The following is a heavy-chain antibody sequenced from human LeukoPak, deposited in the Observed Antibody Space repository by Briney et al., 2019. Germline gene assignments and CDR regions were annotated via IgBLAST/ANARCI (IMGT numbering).Heavy chain of an antibody. V-gene: IGHV3-23*01. J-gene: IGHJ6*02. CDR3: AKQIVGATDYYYYGMDV. CDR2: ISGSGGST. D-gene: IGHD1-26*01. CDR1: GFTFSSCA. Sequence: PGGSLRLSCAASGFTFSSCAMSWVRQAPGKGLEWVSAISGSGGSTYYADSVRGRFTISRDNSKNTLYLQMNSLRAEATAVYYCAKQIVGATDYYYYGMDVWGQGTTVTVSS.